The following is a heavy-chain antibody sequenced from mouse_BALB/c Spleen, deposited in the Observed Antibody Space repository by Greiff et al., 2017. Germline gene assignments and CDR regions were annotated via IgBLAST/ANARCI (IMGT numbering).Heavy chain of an antibody. D-gene: IGHD2-14*01. V-gene: IGHV5-4*02. CDR3: ERESSIGTDAWFAY. CDR1: GFTFSDFY. CDR2: ISDGGSST. Sequence: EVQLMESGGGLVQPGGSLKLSCAASGFTFSDFYMYWVRQTPEKRLEWVATISDGGSSTYYPDRVKGRFTISRDNAKNNLYLQMSSLKSEDTAMYYCERESSIGTDAWFAYWGQGTLVTVSA. J-gene: IGHJ3*01.